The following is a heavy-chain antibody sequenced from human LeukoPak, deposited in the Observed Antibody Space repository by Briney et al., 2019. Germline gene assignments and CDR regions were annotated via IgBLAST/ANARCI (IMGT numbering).Heavy chain of an antibody. J-gene: IGHJ4*02. Sequence: GGSLRLSCAASGFTFSSYAMSWVRQAPGKGLEWVSSISSSSSYIYYADSVKGRFTISRDNAKNSLYLQMNSLRAEDTAVYYCARVLAVAGTGSGYWGQGTLVTVSS. D-gene: IGHD6-19*01. V-gene: IGHV3-21*01. CDR2: ISSSSSYI. CDR1: GFTFSSYA. CDR3: ARVLAVAGTGSGY.